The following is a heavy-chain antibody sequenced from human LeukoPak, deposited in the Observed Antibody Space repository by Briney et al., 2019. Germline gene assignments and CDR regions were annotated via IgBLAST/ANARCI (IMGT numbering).Heavy chain of an antibody. Sequence: GGSLRLSCAASGFTFSTYAMHWVRQAPGKGLEWVAVIPYDGSNKYYADSVKGRFTISRENSKNRLYLQMNSLRAEDTAVYYCARAEGYGGELDSWCQGTLVTVSS. V-gene: IGHV3-30*04. J-gene: IGHJ4*02. CDR3: ARAEGYGGELDS. CDR1: GFTFSTYA. CDR2: IPYDGSNK. D-gene: IGHD4-23*01.